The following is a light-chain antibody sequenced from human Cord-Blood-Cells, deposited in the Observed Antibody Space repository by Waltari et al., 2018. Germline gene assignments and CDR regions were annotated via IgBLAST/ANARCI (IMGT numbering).Light chain of an antibody. J-gene: IGLJ3*02. CDR1: SSDVGGYNY. V-gene: IGLV2-14*01. Sequence: QSALTQPASVSGSPGQSITLSCTGPSSDVGGYNYVSWYQPHPGKAPKLMIYEVSNRPSGVSNRFSGSKSGNTASLTISGLQAEDEADYYCSSYTSSSTWVFGGGTKLTVL. CDR3: SSYTSSSTWV. CDR2: EVS.